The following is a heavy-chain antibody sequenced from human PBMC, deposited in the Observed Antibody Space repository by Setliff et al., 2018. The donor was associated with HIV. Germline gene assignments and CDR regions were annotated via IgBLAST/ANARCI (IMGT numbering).Heavy chain of an antibody. D-gene: IGHD3-16*01. J-gene: IGHJ3*02. V-gene: IGHV3-7*03. CDR3: ARWPREVAEMGGAFDS. Sequence: GGSLRLSCAASGFTFSGHWMTWVRQAPGKGLESVANINQLGSERYYVDSVKGRFTISRDNAKNSLFLQMNSLRVEDTAVYYCARWPREVAEMGGAFDSWGQGTMVTVSS. CDR2: INQLGSER. CDR1: GFTFSGHW.